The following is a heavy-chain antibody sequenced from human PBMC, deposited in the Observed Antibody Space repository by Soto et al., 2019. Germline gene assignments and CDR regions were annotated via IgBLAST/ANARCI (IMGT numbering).Heavy chain of an antibody. CDR1: GYTFTSYA. V-gene: IGHV1-3*05. CDR3: ARGGGWYVWFDP. Sequence: QVQLVQSGAEEKKPGASVKVSCKASGYTFTSYAMHWVHQAPGQRLEWMGWINAGNGNTKYSQKFQGRVTITRDTSASTAYRELSSLRSEDTAVYYCARGGGWYVWFDPWGQGTLVTVSS. J-gene: IGHJ5*02. D-gene: IGHD6-19*01. CDR2: INAGNGNT.